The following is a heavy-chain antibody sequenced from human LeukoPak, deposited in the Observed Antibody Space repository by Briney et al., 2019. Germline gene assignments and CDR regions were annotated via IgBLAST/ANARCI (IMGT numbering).Heavy chain of an antibody. Sequence: PGGSLRLSCAASGFAFDDYAMHWVRQAPGKGLEWVSGISWNSGSIGYADSVKGRFTISRDNSKNTLYLQMNSLRAEDTAVNYCARAPRGGGYDILTGYPYYFDYWGQGTLVTVSS. D-gene: IGHD3-9*01. CDR2: ISWNSGSI. V-gene: IGHV3-9*01. CDR1: GFAFDDYA. J-gene: IGHJ4*02. CDR3: ARAPRGGGYDILTGYPYYFDY.